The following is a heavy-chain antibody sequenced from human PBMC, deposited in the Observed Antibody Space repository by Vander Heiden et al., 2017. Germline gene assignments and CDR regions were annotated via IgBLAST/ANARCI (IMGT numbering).Heavy chain of an antibody. V-gene: IGHV1-18*01. Sequence: QVQLAQSGAEVKKPGASVKVSCKASGYTFTSYGSSWVRQAPGQGLEWMGWISAYNGNTNYAQKLQGRVTMTTDTSTSTAYMELRSLRSDDTAVYYCALSSPYYYGSGSYYNHGMDVWGQGTTVTVSS. CDR2: ISAYNGNT. D-gene: IGHD3-10*01. J-gene: IGHJ6*02. CDR1: GYTFTSYG. CDR3: ALSSPYYYGSGSYYNHGMDV.